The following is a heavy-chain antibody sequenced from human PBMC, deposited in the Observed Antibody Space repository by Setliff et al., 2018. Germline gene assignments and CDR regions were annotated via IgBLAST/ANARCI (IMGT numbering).Heavy chain of an antibody. D-gene: IGHD3-22*01. V-gene: IGHV4-4*07. J-gene: IGHJ4*02. CDR1: GGSIDSSF. Sequence: SETLSLTCTVSGGSIDSSFWNWIRQSPEKGLEWIGYKSTRGDTNSNPSLRSRLTMSMDTSRSQFSLKLTSVTAADTAVYYCRVWVTMIEVDSWAQGTLVTVSS. CDR3: RVWVTMIEVDS. CDR2: KSTRGDT.